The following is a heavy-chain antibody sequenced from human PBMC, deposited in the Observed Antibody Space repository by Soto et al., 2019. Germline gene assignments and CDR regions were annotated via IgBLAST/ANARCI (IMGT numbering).Heavy chain of an antibody. J-gene: IGHJ3*02. CDR3: ARGGGVGVAGSAAFDM. V-gene: IGHV1-2*02. CDR1: GYPVTAYY. Sequence: VQSGAVVKKPGASVTVSCSASGYPVTAYYMHWVRQAPGRGLEWMGGINPATGAAKYTQTFQGRVNLTRDPSRSTVFMELRGLTSEDEAVFYCARGGGVGVAGSAAFDMWGQGTLVTVSS. D-gene: IGHD3-3*01. CDR2: INPATGAA.